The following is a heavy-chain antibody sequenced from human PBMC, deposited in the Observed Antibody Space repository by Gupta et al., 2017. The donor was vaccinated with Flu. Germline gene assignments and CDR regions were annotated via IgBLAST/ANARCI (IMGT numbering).Heavy chain of an antibody. J-gene: IGHJ1*01. V-gene: IGHV4-39*01. CDR2: TYYTGNT. Sequence: QLQLQESGPGLVKPSETLSLTCTVSGGSISSSHYYWGWIRLPPGKGLEWIGSTYYTGNTYYNPSLKSRVTISVDTSKNQFSLKLSSVTAADTAVYYCARHSVDGREKYFQHWGQGTLVTISS. CDR3: ARHSVDGREKYFQH. CDR1: GGSISSSHYY. D-gene: IGHD2-21*01.